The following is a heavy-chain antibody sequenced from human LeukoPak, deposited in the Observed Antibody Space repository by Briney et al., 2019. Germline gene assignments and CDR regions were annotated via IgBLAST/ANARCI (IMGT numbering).Heavy chain of an antibody. CDR3: ARGVGYYGSGSYYTPQGQYYYYYMDV. V-gene: IGHV1-8*03. CDR1: GYTFTSYD. CDR2: MNPNSGNT. D-gene: IGHD3-10*01. J-gene: IGHJ6*03. Sequence: GASVKVSCKASGYTFTSYDINWVRQATGQGLEWMGWMNPNSGNTGYAQKFQGRVTITRNTSISTAYMELSSLRSEDTAVYYCARGVGYYGSGSYYTPQGQYYYYYMDVWGKGTTVTVSS.